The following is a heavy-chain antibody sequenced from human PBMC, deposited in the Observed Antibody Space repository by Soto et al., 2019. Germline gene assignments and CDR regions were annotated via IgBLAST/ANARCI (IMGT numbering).Heavy chain of an antibody. Sequence: GGSLRLSCAASGFTFSSYGMHWVRQAPGKGLEWVAVISYDGSNKYYADSVKGRFTISRDNSKNTLYLQMNSLRAEDTAVYYCAKDWARDSEAYYFDYWGQGTLVTVSS. CDR2: ISYDGSNK. CDR3: AKDWARDSEAYYFDY. J-gene: IGHJ4*02. CDR1: GFTFSSYG. V-gene: IGHV3-30*18. D-gene: IGHD3-10*01.